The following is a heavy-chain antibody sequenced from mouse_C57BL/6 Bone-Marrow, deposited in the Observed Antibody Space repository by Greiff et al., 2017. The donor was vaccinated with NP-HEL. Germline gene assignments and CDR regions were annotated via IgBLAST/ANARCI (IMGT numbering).Heavy chain of an antibody. CDR1: GYTFTSYW. D-gene: IGHD4-1*02. Sequence: VMLVESGAELAKPGASVKLSCKASGYTFTSYWMHWVKQRPGQGLEWIGYINPSSGYTKYNQKFKDKATLTADKSSSTAYMQLISLTYEDSAVYDCARETSTGEGDYGGQGTTLTVSS. CDR2: INPSSGYT. J-gene: IGHJ2*01. CDR3: ARETSTGEGDY. V-gene: IGHV1-7*01.